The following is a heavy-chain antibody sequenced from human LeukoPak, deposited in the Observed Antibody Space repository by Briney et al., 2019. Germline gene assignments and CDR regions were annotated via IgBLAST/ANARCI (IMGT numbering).Heavy chain of an antibody. CDR2: ISSSSHYI. J-gene: IGHJ4*02. CDR3: ARDITAVAGREGFDY. Sequence: KPGGSLRLSCAASGFTFSRYSMTWVRQAPGKGLEWVSSISSSSHYIYYADSVKGRLTISRDNAKNSLYLQMNSLRAEDTAVYYCARDITAVAGREGFDYWGQGILVTVSS. V-gene: IGHV3-21*01. CDR1: GFTFSRYS. D-gene: IGHD6-19*01.